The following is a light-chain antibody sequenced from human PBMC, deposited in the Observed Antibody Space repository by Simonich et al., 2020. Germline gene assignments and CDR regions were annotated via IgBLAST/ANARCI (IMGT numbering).Light chain of an antibody. CDR1: SGINVGTYR. Sequence: QAVLTQPASLSASPGASARLTCTLRSGINVGTYRIYWYQQKPGSPPQYLLRYKSDSDKQQGSGVPSRFSGSKDASANAVILLISGLQSEDEADYYCMIWHSSAWVFGGGTKLTVL. CDR2: YKSDSDK. J-gene: IGLJ3*02. CDR3: MIWHSSAWV. V-gene: IGLV5-45*01.